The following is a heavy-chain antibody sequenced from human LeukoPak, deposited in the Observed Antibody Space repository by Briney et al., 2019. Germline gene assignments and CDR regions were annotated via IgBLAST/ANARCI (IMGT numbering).Heavy chain of an antibody. CDR3: ARTKGRDGRKDCFDP. V-gene: IGHV4-38-2*02. CDR2: IYHSGST. D-gene: IGHD5-24*01. CDR1: GYSISSGYY. Sequence: PSETLSLTCTVSGYSISSGYYWGWILQPPGKGLEWIGSIYHSGSTYYNPSLKSRVTISVDTSKNQFSLKLSSVTAADTAVYYCARTKGRDGRKDCFDPWGQGTLVTVSS. J-gene: IGHJ5*02.